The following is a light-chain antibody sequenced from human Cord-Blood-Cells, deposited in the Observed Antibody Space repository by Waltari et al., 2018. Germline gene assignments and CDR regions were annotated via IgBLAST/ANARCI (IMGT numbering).Light chain of an antibody. J-gene: IGKJ2*01. CDR2: DAS. Sequence: EIVLTQSPATLSLSPGERATLSCRASQSVSSYLAWYQQKPGQAPRLLLYDASNRATGSPARFSGSGSGTDVTLTISSLEPEAFAVYYCQQRSNWPPYTFGQGTKLEIK. CDR1: QSVSSY. CDR3: QQRSNWPPYT. V-gene: IGKV3-11*01.